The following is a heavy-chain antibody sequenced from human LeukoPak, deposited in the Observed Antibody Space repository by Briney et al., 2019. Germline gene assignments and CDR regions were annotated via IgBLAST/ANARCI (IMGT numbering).Heavy chain of an antibody. V-gene: IGHV3-21*01. CDR2: ISSSSSSYI. Sequence: PGGSLRLSCAASGFTFSRYSMNWVRQAPGKGLEWVSSISSSSSSYIYYADSVRGRFTISRDNAKNSLYLQMNSLRAEDTAVYYCARDGRARFGETFYYYYYYMDVWGKGTTVTVSS. CDR3: ARDGRARFGETFYYYYYYMDV. CDR1: GFTFSRYS. J-gene: IGHJ6*03. D-gene: IGHD3-10*01.